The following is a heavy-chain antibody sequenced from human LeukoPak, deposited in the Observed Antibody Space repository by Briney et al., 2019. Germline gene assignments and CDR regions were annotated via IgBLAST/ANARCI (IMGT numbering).Heavy chain of an antibody. CDR2: IHSGGSTI. CDR3: ARDLLAGTGGDY. CDR1: GFTFSSYE. Sequence: GGSLRLSCAASGFTFSSYEMNWVRQAPGKGLEWVSYIHSGGSTIYYADSVKGRFTISRDNAKNSLYVQMNSLRAEDTAVYYCARDLLAGTGGDYWGQGTLVTVSS. V-gene: IGHV3-48*03. D-gene: IGHD3-10*01. J-gene: IGHJ4*02.